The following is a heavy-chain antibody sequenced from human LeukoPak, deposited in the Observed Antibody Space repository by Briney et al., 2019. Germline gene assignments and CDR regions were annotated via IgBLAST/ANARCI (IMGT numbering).Heavy chain of an antibody. CDR3: ARGGGYASPIGY. CDR2: IYHSGST. V-gene: IGHV4-59*01. J-gene: IGHJ4*02. CDR1: GGSISTYY. Sequence: KPSETLSLTCTLSGGSISTYYWSWIRQPPGKGLERIGYIYHSGSTNYNPSLKSRVTISVDTSKNQFSLKLSAVTAADTAVYYCARGGGYASPIGYWGRGALVTVSS. D-gene: IGHD5-12*01.